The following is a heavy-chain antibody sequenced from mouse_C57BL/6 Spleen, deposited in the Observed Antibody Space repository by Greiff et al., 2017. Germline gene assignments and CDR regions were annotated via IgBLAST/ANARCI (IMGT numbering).Heavy chain of an antibody. V-gene: IGHV1-26*01. CDR3: ALIHGSSYPVLLWN. CDR2: INPNNGGT. J-gene: IGHJ2*01. CDR1: GYTFTDYY. Sequence: VQLQQSGPELVKPGASVKISCKASGYTFTDYYMNWVKQSHGKSLEWIGDINPNNGGTSYNQKFKGKATLTVDKSSSTAYMELRSLTSEDSAVYYCALIHGSSYPVLLWNWGQGTTLTVSS. D-gene: IGHD1-1*01.